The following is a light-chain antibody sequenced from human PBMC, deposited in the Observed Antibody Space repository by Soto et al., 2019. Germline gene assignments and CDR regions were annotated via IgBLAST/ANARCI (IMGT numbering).Light chain of an antibody. Sequence: AIQMTQSPPSLSASVGDRVTITCRASQGIRNDLGWYQQKPGKAPELLIYAASSLQIGVPSRVSGSGSGTDFTLTISSLQPEDFATYYCLQDYTYPWTFGQGTKVEIK. V-gene: IGKV1-6*01. CDR3: LQDYTYPWT. CDR2: AAS. J-gene: IGKJ1*01. CDR1: QGIRND.